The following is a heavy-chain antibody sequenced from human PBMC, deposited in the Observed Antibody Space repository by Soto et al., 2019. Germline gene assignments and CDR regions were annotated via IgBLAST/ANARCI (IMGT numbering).Heavy chain of an antibody. D-gene: IGHD4-17*01. CDR3: VRQARTYNDYGDFDY. V-gene: IGHV3-7*03. CDR1: GFTFSSYW. J-gene: IGHJ4*02. CDR2: IKQDGSEK. Sequence: EVQLVESGGGLVQPGGSLRLSCAASGFTFSSYWMTWVRQAPGKGLEWVANIKQDGSEKYYVDSVKGRFTFSRDNAKNSLYLQMISLRAEDTAVYYCVRQARTYNDYGDFDYWGQGTLVTVSS.